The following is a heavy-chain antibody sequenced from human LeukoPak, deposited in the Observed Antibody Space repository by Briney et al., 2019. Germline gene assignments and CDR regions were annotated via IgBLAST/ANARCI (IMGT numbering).Heavy chain of an antibody. CDR2: IIPILGIA. CDR1: GGTFSSYA. V-gene: IGHV1-69*04. J-gene: IGHJ4*02. D-gene: IGHD3-10*01. CDR3: AGRYGSGSYPFDY. Sequence: SVKVSCKASGGTFSSYAISWVRQAPGQGLEWMGRIIPILGIANYAQKFQGRVTITADKSTSTAYTELSSLRSEDTAVYYCAGRYGSGSYPFDYWGQGTLVTVSS.